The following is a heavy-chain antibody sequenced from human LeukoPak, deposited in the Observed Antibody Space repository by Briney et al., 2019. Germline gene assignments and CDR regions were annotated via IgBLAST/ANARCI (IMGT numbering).Heavy chain of an antibody. Sequence: ASVKVSCKASGYTFTSYGISWVRQAPGQGLEWMGWISAYNGNTNYAQKLQGRVTMTTDTSTSTAYMELRSLRSDDTAVYYCAGVPEGYFDWLLFDYWGQGTLVTVSS. CDR1: GYTFTSYG. D-gene: IGHD3-9*01. CDR2: ISAYNGNT. CDR3: AGVPEGYFDWLLFDY. J-gene: IGHJ4*02. V-gene: IGHV1-18*01.